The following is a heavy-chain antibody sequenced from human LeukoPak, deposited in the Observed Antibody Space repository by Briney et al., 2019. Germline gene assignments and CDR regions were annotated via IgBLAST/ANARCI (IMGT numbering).Heavy chain of an antibody. D-gene: IGHD5-18*01. CDR2: IYHSGST. J-gene: IGHJ6*02. CDR3: ARDRRGYSYGLDLYYYYGMDV. CDR1: GGSISSSNW. Sequence: SETLSLTCAVSGGSISSSNWWSWVRQPPGKGLEWMGEIYHSGSTNYNPSLKSRVTISVDKSKNQFSLKLSSVTAADTAVYYCARDRRGYSYGLDLYYYYGMDVWGQGTTVTVS. V-gene: IGHV4-4*02.